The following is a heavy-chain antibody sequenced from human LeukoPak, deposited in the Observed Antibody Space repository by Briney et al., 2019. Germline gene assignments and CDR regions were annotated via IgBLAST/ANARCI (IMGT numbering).Heavy chain of an antibody. CDR3: AKKPDYDYGDYSYSRFDY. CDR1: GFTFSSYA. J-gene: IGHJ4*02. V-gene: IGHV3-23*01. CDR2: ISGSGGST. D-gene: IGHD4-17*01. Sequence: TGGSLRLSCAASGFTFSSYAMSWVRQAPGKGLEWVSAISGSGGSTYYADSVKGRFTISRDNSKNTLYLQMNSLRAEDTAVYYCAKKPDYDYGDYSYSRFDYWGQGTLVTVSS.